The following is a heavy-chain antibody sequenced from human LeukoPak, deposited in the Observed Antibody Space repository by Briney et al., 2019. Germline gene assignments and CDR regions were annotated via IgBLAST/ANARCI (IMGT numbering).Heavy chain of an antibody. J-gene: IGHJ4*02. Sequence: GGSLRLSCAASGFTFSSYWMSWVRQAPGKGLEWVANIKQDGSEKYYVDSVKGRFTISRDNAKNSLYLQMNSLRAEDTAVYYCARGWGYYYDSRTSFDYWGQGTLVTVSS. CDR2: IKQDGSEK. D-gene: IGHD3-22*01. CDR3: ARGWGYYYDSRTSFDY. CDR1: GFTFSSYW. V-gene: IGHV3-7*01.